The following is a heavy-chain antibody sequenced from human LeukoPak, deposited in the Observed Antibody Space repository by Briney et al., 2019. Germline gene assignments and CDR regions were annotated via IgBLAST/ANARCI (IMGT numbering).Heavy chain of an antibody. J-gene: IGHJ2*01. CDR2: ISGSGSST. CDR1: GFIFSSYW. CDR3: AKDRHTRGYSYDWWYFDL. Sequence: PGGSLRLSCAASGFIFSSYWMSWVRQAPGKGLEWVSAISGSGSSTYYADSVKGRFTISRDNSKNTLYLQMNSLRAEDTAVYYCAKDRHTRGYSYDWWYFDLWGRGTLVTVSS. D-gene: IGHD5-18*01. V-gene: IGHV3-23*01.